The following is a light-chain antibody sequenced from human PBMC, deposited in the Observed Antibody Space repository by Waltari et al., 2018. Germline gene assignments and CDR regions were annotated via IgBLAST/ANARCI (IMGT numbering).Light chain of an antibody. V-gene: IGKV1-5*03. J-gene: IGKJ1*01. CDR2: KAS. CDR3: QQYNSYSRT. Sequence: DIQMTQSPSTLSASVGDRVTITCRASQSISSWLAWYQQKPGKAPKLLIYKASSLESGVPSRFSGSGSGTEFTLTIHSLQPDDFATYYCQQYNSYSRTFGQGTKVEIK. CDR1: QSISSW.